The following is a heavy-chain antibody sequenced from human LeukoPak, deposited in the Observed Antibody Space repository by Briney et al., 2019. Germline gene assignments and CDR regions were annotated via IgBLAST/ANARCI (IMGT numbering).Heavy chain of an antibody. J-gene: IGHJ1*01. CDR2: IRYDGSNK. CDR3: ARDGPYYYDSGDQH. CDR1: GFTFSSYG. Sequence: GGSLRLSCAASGFTFSSYGMHWVRQAPGKGLEWVAFIRYDGSNKYYADSVKGRFTISRDNSKNTLYLQMNSLRAEDTAVYYCARDGPYYYDSGDQHWGQGTLVTVSS. D-gene: IGHD3-22*01. V-gene: IGHV3-30*02.